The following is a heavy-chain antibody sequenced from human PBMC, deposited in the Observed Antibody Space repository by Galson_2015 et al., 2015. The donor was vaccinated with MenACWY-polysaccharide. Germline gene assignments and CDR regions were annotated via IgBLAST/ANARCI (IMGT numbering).Heavy chain of an antibody. Sequence: SLRLSCAASGFTFDDYAMHWVRQAPGKGLEWVSGISWNSGSIGYADSVKGRFTISRDNARNSLYLQMNSLRAEDTALYYCAATVTDHYYYGMDVWGQGTTVTVSS. V-gene: IGHV3-9*01. CDR2: ISWNSGSI. CDR3: AATVTDHYYYGMDV. CDR1: GFTFDDYA. J-gene: IGHJ6*02. D-gene: IGHD4-17*01.